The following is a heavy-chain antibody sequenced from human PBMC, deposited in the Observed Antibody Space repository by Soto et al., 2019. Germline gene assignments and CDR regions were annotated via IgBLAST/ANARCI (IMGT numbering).Heavy chain of an antibody. Sequence: PWESLRISCKGSGDSFTSYWGGWVRQMPGKGLEWMGIIYPGDSDTRYSPSFQGQVTISADKSISTAYLQWSSLKASDTAMYYCARQNDAFDIWGQGTMVAVSS. CDR3: ARQNDAFDI. J-gene: IGHJ3*02. CDR1: GDSFTSYW. V-gene: IGHV5-51*01. CDR2: IYPGDSDT.